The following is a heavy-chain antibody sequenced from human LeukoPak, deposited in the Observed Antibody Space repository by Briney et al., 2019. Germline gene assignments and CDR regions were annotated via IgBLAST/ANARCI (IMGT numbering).Heavy chain of an antibody. V-gene: IGHV4-34*01. D-gene: IGHD3-22*01. J-gene: IGHJ3*02. Sequence: SETLSLTCAVYGGSFSGYYWSWIRKPPGKGLEWIGEINHSGSTNYNPYLKRRVTISVDTSKNQFSLKLSSVTAADTAVYYCASSLYYYDSSGYDDAFDIWGQGTMVTVSS. CDR1: GGSFSGYY. CDR2: INHSGST. CDR3: ASSLYYYDSSGYDDAFDI.